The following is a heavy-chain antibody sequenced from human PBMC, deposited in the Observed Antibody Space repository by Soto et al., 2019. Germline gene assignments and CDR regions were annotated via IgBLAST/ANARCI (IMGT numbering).Heavy chain of an antibody. V-gene: IGHV4-31*03. J-gene: IGHJ5*02. Sequence: SETLSLTCTVSGGSISSGGYYWSWIRQHPGKGLEWIGYIYYSGSTYYNPSLKSRVTISVDTSKNQFSLKLSSVTAADTAVYYCARDFSWEPYRFDPWGQGTLVTVSS. D-gene: IGHD1-26*01. CDR2: IYYSGST. CDR1: GGSISSGGYY. CDR3: ARDFSWEPYRFDP.